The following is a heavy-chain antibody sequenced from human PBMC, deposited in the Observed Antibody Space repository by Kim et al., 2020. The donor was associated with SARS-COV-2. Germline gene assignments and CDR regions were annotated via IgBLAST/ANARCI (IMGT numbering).Heavy chain of an antibody. CDR3: ARDPASELHPLLWFGEHDY. Sequence: ASVKVSCKASGYTFTSYAMNWVRQAPGQGLEWMGWINTNTGNPTYAQGFTGRFVFSLDTSVSTAYLQISSLKAEDTAVYYCARDPASELHPLLWFGEHDYWGQGTLVTVSS. CDR2: INTNTGNP. D-gene: IGHD3-10*01. J-gene: IGHJ4*02. CDR1: GYTFTSYA. V-gene: IGHV7-4-1*02.